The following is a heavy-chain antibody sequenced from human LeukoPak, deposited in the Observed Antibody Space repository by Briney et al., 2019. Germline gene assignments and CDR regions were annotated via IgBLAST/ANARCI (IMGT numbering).Heavy chain of an antibody. J-gene: IGHJ6*02. CDR2: IIPIFGTA. Sequence: SVKVSCKASGGTFSSYAISWVRQAPGQGLEWMGGIIPIFGTANYAQKFQGRVTITADESTSTAYMELSSLRSEDTAVYYCARDSGVYCSSTSCDINYYYYYGMDVWGQGTTVTVSS. D-gene: IGHD2-2*02. CDR1: GGTFSSYA. V-gene: IGHV1-69*01. CDR3: ARDSGVYCSSTSCDINYYYYYGMDV.